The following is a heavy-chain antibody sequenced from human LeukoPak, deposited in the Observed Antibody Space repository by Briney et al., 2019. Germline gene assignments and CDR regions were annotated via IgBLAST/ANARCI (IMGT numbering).Heavy chain of an antibody. CDR3: AKGYTFPRNYYHVDV. J-gene: IGHJ6*03. CDR1: GFTFSSYA. CDR2: ISSNGGST. V-gene: IGHV3-64*01. Sequence: GGSLRLSCAASGFTFSSYAMHWVRQAPGKGLEYVSAISSNGGSTYYANSVKGRFTISRDNSKNTLYLQMNSLRAEDSAVYYCAKGYTFPRNYYHVDVWGKGTTVTISS. D-gene: IGHD5-18*01.